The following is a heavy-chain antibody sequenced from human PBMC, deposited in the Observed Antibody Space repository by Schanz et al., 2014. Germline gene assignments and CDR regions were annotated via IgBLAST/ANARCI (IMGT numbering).Heavy chain of an antibody. CDR3: ARVQHYVPSGWRYFDY. CDR2: IYSGIGA. J-gene: IGHJ4*02. D-gene: IGHD3-10*02. Sequence: EVQLAESGGGLVQPGGSLRLSCAVSGFTVSSNHMSWVRQAPGKGLEWVSVIYSGIGAYYADSVKDRFTVSRDNSKNTVYLQMNRLRAEDTAVYYCARVQHYVPSGWRYFDYWGQGALVTVSS. V-gene: IGHV3-66*01. CDR1: GFTVSSNH.